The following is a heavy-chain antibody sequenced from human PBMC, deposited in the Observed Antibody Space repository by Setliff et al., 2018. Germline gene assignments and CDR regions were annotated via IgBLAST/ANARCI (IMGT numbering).Heavy chain of an antibody. CDR3: ARDGVHTAMLIDYYYYMDV. D-gene: IGHD5-18*01. CDR2: TIPMFGST. Sequence: SVKVSCKAAGYTLTRYYMHWVRQAPGQGLEWMGGTIPMFGSTTYAQKFQGRVTITTDESTSTAYMELTSLRSEDTAVYYCARDGVHTAMLIDYYYYMDVWGKGTTVTVSS. CDR1: GYTLTRYY. V-gene: IGHV1-69*05. J-gene: IGHJ6*03.